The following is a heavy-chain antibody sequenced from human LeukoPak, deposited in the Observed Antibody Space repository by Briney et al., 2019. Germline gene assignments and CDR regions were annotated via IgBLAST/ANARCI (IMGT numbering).Heavy chain of an antibody. CDR2: IYNSGTN. CDR3: ARDRLRATGHWRIDV. J-gene: IGHJ2*01. CDR1: GVSFSSYY. Sequence: SETLSLTCTVSGVSFSSYYWTWIRQPAGKGLEWIGRIYNSGTNNYSPSLASRLTMSLDTSKNRFSLSLSSVTAADTAVYYCARDRLRATGHWRIDVWGRGTLVTVSS. V-gene: IGHV4-4*07. D-gene: IGHD1-1*01.